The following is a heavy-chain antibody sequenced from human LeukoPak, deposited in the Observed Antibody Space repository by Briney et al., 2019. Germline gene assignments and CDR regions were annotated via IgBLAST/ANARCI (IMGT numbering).Heavy chain of an antibody. CDR1: GGSISSYY. J-gene: IGHJ4*02. V-gene: IGHV4-4*07. D-gene: IGHD6-19*01. Sequence: SETLSLTCTVSGGSISSYYWTWIRQPAGKGLEWIGRIHPSGTTNHNPSLKSRVIMSLDMSNNQFSLKVRPVTAADTAVYYCARETEVPGGRSWDFWGQGTLVTVSS. CDR2: IHPSGTT. CDR3: ARETEVPGGRSWDF.